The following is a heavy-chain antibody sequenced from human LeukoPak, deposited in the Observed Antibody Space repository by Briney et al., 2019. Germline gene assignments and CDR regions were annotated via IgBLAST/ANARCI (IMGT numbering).Heavy chain of an antibody. CDR2: ISSDGSTV. CDR1: GFTFSDYY. V-gene: IGHV3-11*01. Sequence: GGSLRLSCAASGFTFSDYYINWIRQAPGKGLEWISYISSDGSTVYSADSVKGRFTVSRDHAYHSLYLQMNSLRAEDTAVYYCARDSRGAFDIWGQGTMVTVSS. J-gene: IGHJ3*02. CDR3: ARDSRGAFDI. D-gene: IGHD3-10*01.